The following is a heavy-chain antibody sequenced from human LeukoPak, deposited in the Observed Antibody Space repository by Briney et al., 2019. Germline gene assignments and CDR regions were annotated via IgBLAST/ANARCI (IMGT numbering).Heavy chain of an antibody. V-gene: IGHV1-8*02. CDR2: MNPNSGNT. CDR3: ARVDGGYYYGSGSPDDY. D-gene: IGHD3-10*01. J-gene: IGHJ4*02. CDR1: GGTFNSYA. Sequence: ASVKVSCKASGGTFNSYAINWVRQATGQGLEWMGWMNPNSGNTGYAQKFQGRVTMTRNTSISTAYMELSSLRSEDTAVYYCARVDGGYYYGSGSPDDYWGQGTLVTVSS.